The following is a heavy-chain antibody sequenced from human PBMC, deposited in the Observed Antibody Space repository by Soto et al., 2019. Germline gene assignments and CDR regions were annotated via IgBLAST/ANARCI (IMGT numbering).Heavy chain of an antibody. V-gene: IGHV3-9*01. CDR3: AKDKDDYGDYYAAFYI. CDR1: GFTFDDYA. D-gene: IGHD4-17*01. Sequence: EVQLVESGGGLVQPGRSLRLSCAASGFTFDDYAMHWVRQAPGTGLEWVSGISWNSGSIVYADSVKGRFTISRDNAKNSLYLHINSLRAEDTALYYCAKDKDDYGDYYAAFYIWGQGTMVTVSS. J-gene: IGHJ3*02. CDR2: ISWNSGSI.